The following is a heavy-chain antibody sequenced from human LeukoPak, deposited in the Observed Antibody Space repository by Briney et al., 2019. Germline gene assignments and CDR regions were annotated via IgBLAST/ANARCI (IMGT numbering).Heavy chain of an antibody. J-gene: IGHJ6*03. D-gene: IGHD5-18*01. CDR1: GGSFSDYY. Sequence: SETLSLTCAVYGGSFSDYYWAWIRQPPGKGLEWSGEINHSGDTNRNPSLISRVIMSVDTSKSQFSLKVSSVTAADTAVYYCVRVGYRFSINDWSRLGLGAYPTKYYYYMDVWGKGTTVTVSS. V-gene: IGHV4-34*01. CDR3: VRVGYRFSINDWSRLGLGAYPTKYYYYMDV. CDR2: INHSGDT.